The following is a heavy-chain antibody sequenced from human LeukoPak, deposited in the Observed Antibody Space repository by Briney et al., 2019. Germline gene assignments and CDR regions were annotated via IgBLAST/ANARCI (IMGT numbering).Heavy chain of an antibody. CDR3: ARVNNFWSGYFDS. V-gene: IGHV1-46*01. CDR1: GYTFSSYY. Sequence: ASVKVSCKASGYTFSSYYMHWVRQPPGRRLEWMGIINPIGGSTTYAQKFQGRLTMTRDTSTSTVYMELSSLRSEDTAVYYCARVNNFWSGYFDSWGQGTLVTVSS. D-gene: IGHD3-3*01. CDR2: INPIGGST. J-gene: IGHJ4*02.